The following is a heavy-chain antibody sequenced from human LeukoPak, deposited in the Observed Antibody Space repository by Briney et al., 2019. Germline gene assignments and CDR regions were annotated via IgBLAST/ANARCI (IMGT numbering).Heavy chain of an antibody. Sequence: GGSLRLSCAASGFTFSSYSMNWVRQAPGKGLEWVSSVSSSSSYIYYADSVKGRFTISRDNAKNSLYLQMNSLRAEDTAVYYRARRWYYDSSGETAHLDYWGQGTMVTVSS. CDR3: ARRWYYDSSGETAHLDY. CDR1: GFTFSSYS. J-gene: IGHJ3*01. CDR2: VSSSSSYI. V-gene: IGHV3-21*01. D-gene: IGHD3-22*01.